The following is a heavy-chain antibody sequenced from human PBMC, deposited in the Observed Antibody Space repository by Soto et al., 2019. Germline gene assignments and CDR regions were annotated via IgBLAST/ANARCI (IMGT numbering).Heavy chain of an antibody. D-gene: IGHD3-3*02. CDR2: ISYDGSNK. J-gene: IGHJ4*02. CDR3: AKDARHFNSLYYFDY. V-gene: IGHV3-30*18. CDR1: GFTFSSYG. Sequence: GGSLRLSCAASGFTFSSYGMHWVRQAPGKGLEWVAVISYDGSNKYYADSVKGRFTISRDNSKNTLYLQMNSLRAEDTAVYYCAKDARHFNSLYYFDYWGQGTLVTVSS.